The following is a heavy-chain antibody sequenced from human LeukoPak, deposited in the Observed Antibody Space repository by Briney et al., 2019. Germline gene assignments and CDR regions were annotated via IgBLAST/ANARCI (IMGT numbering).Heavy chain of an antibody. V-gene: IGHV3-23*01. CDR3: AKDSTWAMVTSVY. CDR2: ISGSGGST. D-gene: IGHD5-18*01. J-gene: IGHJ4*02. CDR1: GFTFSSYA. Sequence: QPGGSLLLSCAASGFTFSSYAMSGVRQAPGKGLEWVSAISGSGGSTYYADSVKGRFTISRDNSKNTLYLQMNSLRAEDTAVYYCAKDSTWAMVTSVYWGQGTLVTVSS.